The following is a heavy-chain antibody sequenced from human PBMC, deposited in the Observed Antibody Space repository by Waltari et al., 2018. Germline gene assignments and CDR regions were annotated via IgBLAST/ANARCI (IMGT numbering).Heavy chain of an antibody. CDR1: GYSFTIHW. Sequence: EVQLVQSGAEVKKPGEFLRISCKTSGYSFTIHWINWVRQMPGKGLEWMGRIDPRNSFTNYNPSFQGHVSISADKSISAAYLQWSSLKASDTAMYYCARQDKQSAWRGFRYYAMDVWGQGTTVTVSS. J-gene: IGHJ6*02. V-gene: IGHV5-10-1*03. D-gene: IGHD3-10*01. CDR3: ARQDKQSAWRGFRYYAMDV. CDR2: IDPRNSFT.